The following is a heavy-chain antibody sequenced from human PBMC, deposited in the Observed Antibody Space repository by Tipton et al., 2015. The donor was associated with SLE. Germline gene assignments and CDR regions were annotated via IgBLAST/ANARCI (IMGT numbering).Heavy chain of an antibody. V-gene: IGHV4-59*11. CDR1: GASISGHY. CDR3: ARAGAASGARWFDT. J-gene: IGHJ5*02. D-gene: IGHD6-13*01. Sequence: TLSLTCSVSGASISGHYWYWIRQPPGKGLEWIGYIHYSGSTKYTPSLKSRVTMSVDTSKNQFSLKLNSVTAADTAVYYCARAGAASGARWFDTWGRGTLVTVSS. CDR2: IHYSGST.